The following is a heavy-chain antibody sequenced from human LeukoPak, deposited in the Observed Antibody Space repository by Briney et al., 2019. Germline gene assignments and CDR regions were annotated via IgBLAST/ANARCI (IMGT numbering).Heavy chain of an antibody. J-gene: IGHJ5*01. V-gene: IGHV3-74*01. CDR1: GFTFSNYW. CDR2: IKGDGSHT. D-gene: IGHD3-9*01. Sequence: PGGSLRLSCAASGFTFSNYWMHWVRQAPGKGLVWVSRIKGDGSHTIYADSVKGRFTISRDNAKNTLYLQMKSLRAEDTAVYYCVRDWDHFDFDSWGLGILVTVSS. CDR3: VRDWDHFDFDS.